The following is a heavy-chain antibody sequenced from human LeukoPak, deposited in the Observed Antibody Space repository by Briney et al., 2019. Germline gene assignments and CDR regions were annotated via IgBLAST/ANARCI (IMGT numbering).Heavy chain of an antibody. J-gene: IGHJ4*02. D-gene: IGHD3-10*01. Sequence: GGSLRLSCAASGFTFYNYAMTWVRQAPEKGLEWVSAVSGSGDSTYYADSVKGRFTISRDNSKNTLYLQMNSPRAEDTAVYYCAQDHGGWGQGTLVTVSS. V-gene: IGHV3-23*01. CDR1: GFTFYNYA. CDR3: AQDHGG. CDR2: VSGSGDST.